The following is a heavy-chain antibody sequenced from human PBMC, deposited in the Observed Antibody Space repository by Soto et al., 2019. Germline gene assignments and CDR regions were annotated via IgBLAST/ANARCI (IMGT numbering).Heavy chain of an antibody. D-gene: IGHD3-10*01. CDR2: ISAYNGNT. J-gene: IGHJ4*02. CDR3: ATDGGYGSGSQ. Sequence: QVQLVQSGAEVKKPGASVKVSCKASGYTFTSYGITWVRQAPGQGLEWMGWISAYNGNTNYAQKLQGRVTMTTVTSTSTADMEPRGLRSADTAVYYCATDGGYGSGSQWGQGTLVIVSS. V-gene: IGHV1-18*01. CDR1: GYTFTSYG.